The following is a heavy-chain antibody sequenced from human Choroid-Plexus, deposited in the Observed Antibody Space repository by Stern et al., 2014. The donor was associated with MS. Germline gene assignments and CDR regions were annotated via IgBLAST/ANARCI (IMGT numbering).Heavy chain of an antibody. D-gene: IGHD2/OR15-2a*01. V-gene: IGHV3-30*18. J-gene: IGHJ5*02. CDR2: VSYDGSNK. CDR3: AKDRQYLTYFFDH. Sequence: VQLVESGGGVVQPGRPLRLSCVASGFTFGSCAMHWVRQAPGKGLGWVAGVSYDGSNKYYAYSVKGRFTISRDNSQNTLYMQMSSLRPEDTAVYYCAKDRQYLTYFFDHWGQGSLVTVSS. CDR1: GFTFGSCA.